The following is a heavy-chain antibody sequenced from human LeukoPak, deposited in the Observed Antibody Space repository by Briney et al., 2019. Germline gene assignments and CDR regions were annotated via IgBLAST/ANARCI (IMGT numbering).Heavy chain of an antibody. J-gene: IGHJ4*02. Sequence: ASVRVSCKASGYTFTHHGITWVRQAPGQGLEWMGWISAYNGDTNYAQKFLGRVTLTTETSTSTAYMELRSLRSDDTAVYYCARDPTNTSGRYAYFDYWGQGTLVTVSS. CDR1: GYTFTHHG. CDR3: ARDPTNTSGRYAYFDY. CDR2: ISAYNGDT. V-gene: IGHV1-18*01. D-gene: IGHD6-19*01.